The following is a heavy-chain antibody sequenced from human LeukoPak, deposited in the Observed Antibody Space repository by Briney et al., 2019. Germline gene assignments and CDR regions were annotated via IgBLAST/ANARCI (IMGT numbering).Heavy chain of an antibody. D-gene: IGHD5-18*01. CDR2: INHSGGT. Sequence: KPSETLSLTCAVYGGSFSGYYWSWIRQPPGKGLEWIGEINHSGGTNYNPSLKSRVTISVDTSKNHFSLKLSSVTAADTAVYFCAKLRGYTSPIDYWGQGTLVTVSS. CDR1: GGSFSGYY. J-gene: IGHJ4*02. V-gene: IGHV4-34*01. CDR3: AKLRGYTSPIDY.